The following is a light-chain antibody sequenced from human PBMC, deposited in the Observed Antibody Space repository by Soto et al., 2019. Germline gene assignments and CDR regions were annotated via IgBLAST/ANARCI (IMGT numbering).Light chain of an antibody. CDR1: SSDVGGYNY. V-gene: IGLV2-14*01. Sequence: QSALTQPASVSGSPGQSITISCTGTSSDVGGYNYVSWYQQHPAKAPKLMIYEVNNRPSGVSNRFSGSKSGNTASLTISGLQAEDEADYYCSSYTSSSPFVFGTRTKVTV. CDR3: SSYTSSSPFV. CDR2: EVN. J-gene: IGLJ1*01.